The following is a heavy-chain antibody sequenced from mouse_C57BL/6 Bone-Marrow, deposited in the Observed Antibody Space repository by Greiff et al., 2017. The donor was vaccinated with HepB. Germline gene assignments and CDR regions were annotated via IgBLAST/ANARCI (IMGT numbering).Heavy chain of an antibody. CDR3: ARRRSNLYWYFDV. D-gene: IGHD2-5*01. J-gene: IGHJ1*03. V-gene: IGHV5-12*01. CDR2: ISNGGGST. CDR1: GFTFSDYY. Sequence: EVMLVESGGGLVQPGGSLKLSCAASGFTFSDYYMYWVRQTPEKRLEWVAYISNGGGSTYYPDTVKGRFTISRDNAKNTLYLQMSRLKSEDTAMYYCARRRSNLYWYFDVWGTGTTVTVSS.